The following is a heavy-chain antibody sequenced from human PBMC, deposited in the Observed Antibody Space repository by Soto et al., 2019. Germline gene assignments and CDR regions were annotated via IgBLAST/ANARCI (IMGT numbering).Heavy chain of an antibody. CDR1: GFTFSSYA. CDR3: ARDRGTAMVKPYDY. D-gene: IGHD5-18*01. Sequence: QVQLVESGGGVVQPGRSLRLSCAASGFTFSSYAMHWVRQAPGKGLEWVAVISYDGSNKYYADSVKGRFTISRDNSKNTLYLQMNSLRAEDTAVYYCARDRGTAMVKPYDYWGQGTLVTVSS. CDR2: ISYDGSNK. J-gene: IGHJ4*02. V-gene: IGHV3-30-3*01.